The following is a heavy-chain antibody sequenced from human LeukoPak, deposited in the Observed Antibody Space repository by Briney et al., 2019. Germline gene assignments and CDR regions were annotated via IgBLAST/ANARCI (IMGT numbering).Heavy chain of an antibody. CDR2: ISSSSSYI. D-gene: IGHD3-22*01. CDR3: ARDYYDSSGYQYPFDY. CDR1: GFTFSCYS. Sequence: GGSLRLSCAASGFTFSCYSMNWVRQAPGKGLEWVSSISSSSSYIYYADSVKGRFTISRDNAKNSLYLQMNSLRAEDTAVYYCARDYYDSSGYQYPFDYWGQGTLVTVSS. J-gene: IGHJ4*02. V-gene: IGHV3-21*01.